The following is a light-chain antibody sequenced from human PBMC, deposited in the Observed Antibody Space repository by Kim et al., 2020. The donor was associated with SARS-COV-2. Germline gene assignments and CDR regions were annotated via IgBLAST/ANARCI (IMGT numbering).Light chain of an antibody. CDR1: QSVSNN. J-gene: IGKJ4*01. Sequence: EIVMTQSPATLSVSPGERATLSCRASQSVSNNLAWYQQKPGQAPRLLIYGASTRATGIPARFSGSGSGTEFTLTISSLQSEDFAVYCCQQYNSWPPLTFVGGTKVDIK. CDR2: GAS. V-gene: IGKV3-15*01. CDR3: QQYNSWPPLT.